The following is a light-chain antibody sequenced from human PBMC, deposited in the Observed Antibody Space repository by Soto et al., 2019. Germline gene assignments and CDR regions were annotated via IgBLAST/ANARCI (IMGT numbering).Light chain of an antibody. CDR3: SSYTTSNPVV. J-gene: IGLJ3*02. V-gene: IGLV2-14*01. CDR2: EVS. CDR1: TSDIGNYKY. Sequence: QSALTQPASVSGSPGQSITISCTGTTSDIGNYKYVSWYQQHPGKAPRLIIYEVSNRPSRVSDRFSGSKSGNTASLTVSGLQPEDEADYHCSSYTTSNPVVFGGGTKVTVL.